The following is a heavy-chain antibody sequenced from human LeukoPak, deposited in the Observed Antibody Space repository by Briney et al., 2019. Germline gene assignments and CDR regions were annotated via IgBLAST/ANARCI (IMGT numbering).Heavy chain of an antibody. Sequence: GGSLRLSCAASGFTFSGYSMNWVRQAPGKGLEWVSVIYSGGSTYYADSVKGRFTISRDNSKNTLYLQMNSLRAEDTAVYYCARAFMVRGVIFYFDYWGQGTLVTVSS. CDR2: IYSGGST. V-gene: IGHV3-53*01. J-gene: IGHJ4*02. CDR1: GFTFSGYS. D-gene: IGHD3-10*01. CDR3: ARAFMVRGVIFYFDY.